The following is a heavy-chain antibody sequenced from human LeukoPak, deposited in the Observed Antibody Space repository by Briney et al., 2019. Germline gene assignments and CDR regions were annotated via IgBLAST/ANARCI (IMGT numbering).Heavy chain of an antibody. Sequence: SETLSLTCTVSGGSISSSSYYWGWIRQPRGKGLEWIGSIYYSGSTYYNPSLKSRVTISVDTSKNQFSLKLSSVTAADTAVYYCARVEGRRGYSYQTWGQGTLVTVSS. V-gene: IGHV4-39*07. CDR2: IYYSGST. CDR3: ARVEGRRGYSYQT. CDR1: GGSISSSSYY. J-gene: IGHJ5*02. D-gene: IGHD5-18*01.